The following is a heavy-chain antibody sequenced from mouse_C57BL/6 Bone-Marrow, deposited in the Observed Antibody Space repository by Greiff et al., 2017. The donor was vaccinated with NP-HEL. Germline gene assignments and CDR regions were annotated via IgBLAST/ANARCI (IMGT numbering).Heavy chain of an antibody. J-gene: IGHJ2*01. D-gene: IGHD1-1*01. CDR1: GFSLTSYG. CDR3: ARCSLYYYDFDD. Sequence: QVQLQQSGPGLVQPSQSLSITCTVSGFSLTSYGVHWVRQSPGKGLEWLGVIWSGGGTDYNAAFISRLSISKDNSKSLVFVKMNSLQADDTAIYYCARCSLYYYDFDDWGQGTTLTVSS. CDR2: IWSGGGT. V-gene: IGHV2-2*01.